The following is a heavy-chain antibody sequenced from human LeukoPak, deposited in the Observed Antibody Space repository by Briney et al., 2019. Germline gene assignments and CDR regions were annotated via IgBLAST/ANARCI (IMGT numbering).Heavy chain of an antibody. CDR2: IYTSGST. CDR3: ARELDTAMVTYYFDY. D-gene: IGHD5-18*01. V-gene: IGHV4-61*02. CDR1: GGSISSGSYY. J-gene: IGHJ4*02. Sequence: SETLSLTCTVSGGSISSGSYYWSWIRQPAGKGLQWIGRIYTSGSTNYNPSLKSRVTISVDTSKNQFSLKLSSVTAADTAVYYCARELDTAMVTYYFDYWGQGTLVTVSS.